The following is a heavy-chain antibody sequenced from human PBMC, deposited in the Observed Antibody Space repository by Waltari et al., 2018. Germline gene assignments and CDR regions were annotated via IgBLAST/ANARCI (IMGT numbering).Heavy chain of an antibody. CDR1: GFTVTTYW. CDR3: IKDAYGPNDY. CDR2: INPRGNVI. Sequence: EVQLVESGGGLVLPGGSLRLSCAASGFTVTTYWMHWVRQAPGKGLVWVSRINPRGNVINYADSVKGRVTISRDIAKNTLHLQMSSLRAEDTAIDYCIKDAYGPNDYWGQGALVTVSS. V-gene: IGHV3-74*01. J-gene: IGHJ4*02. D-gene: IGHD3-10*01.